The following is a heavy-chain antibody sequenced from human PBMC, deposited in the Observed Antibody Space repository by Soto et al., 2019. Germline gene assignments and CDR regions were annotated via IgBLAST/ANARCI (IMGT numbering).Heavy chain of an antibody. J-gene: IGHJ4*02. Sequence: QVQLVQSGAEVKKPGASVKISCKASGYTFTNFYMHWVRQAPGQGLECMGIINPGGGRTTYAQKFESRVTMTRDTSTSTVYMELSSLRSEDTAVYYCARGGGRDGYNLDYWGQGTLATVSS. D-gene: IGHD5-12*01. CDR2: INPGGGRT. CDR3: ARGGGRDGYNLDY. CDR1: GYTFTNFY. V-gene: IGHV1-46*01.